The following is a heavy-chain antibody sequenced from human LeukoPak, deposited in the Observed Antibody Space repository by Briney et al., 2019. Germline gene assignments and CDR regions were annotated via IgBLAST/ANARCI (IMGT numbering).Heavy chain of an antibody. CDR2: INPSGGST. J-gene: IGHJ5*02. D-gene: IGHD6-19*01. Sequence: ASVKVSCKASGCTFTSYYMHWVRQAPGQGLEWMGIINPSGGSTSYAQKFQGRVTMTRDTSTSTVYMELSSLRSEDTAVYYCARDGRIAVAGTVPNWFDPWGREPWSPSPQ. CDR1: GCTFTSYY. V-gene: IGHV1-46*01. CDR3: ARDGRIAVAGTVPNWFDP.